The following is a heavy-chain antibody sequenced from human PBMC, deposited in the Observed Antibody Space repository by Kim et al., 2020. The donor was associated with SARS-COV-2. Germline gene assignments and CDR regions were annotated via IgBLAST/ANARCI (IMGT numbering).Heavy chain of an antibody. J-gene: IGHJ4*02. V-gene: IGHV3-11*01. Sequence: GTSMKCAGSVTGRFSIARDNANNSLSLQMNSLTPEDTAVYYCVREPSNWGQGTLVTVSS. CDR3: VREPSN. D-gene: IGHD6-6*01. CDR2: GTSM.